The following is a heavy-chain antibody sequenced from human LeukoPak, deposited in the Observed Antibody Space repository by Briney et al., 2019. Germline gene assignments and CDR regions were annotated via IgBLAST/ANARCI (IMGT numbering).Heavy chain of an antibody. V-gene: IGHV1-8*01. CDR3: ARGVNLLLWFGEGADWFDP. CDR1: GYTFTSYD. Sequence: ASVKVSCKASGYTFTSYDINWVRQATGQGLEWMGWMNPNSGNTGYAQKFQGRVTMTRNTSISTAYMELSSLRSEDTAVYYCARGVNLLLWFGEGADWFDPWGQGTLVTVSS. D-gene: IGHD3-10*01. CDR2: MNPNSGNT. J-gene: IGHJ5*02.